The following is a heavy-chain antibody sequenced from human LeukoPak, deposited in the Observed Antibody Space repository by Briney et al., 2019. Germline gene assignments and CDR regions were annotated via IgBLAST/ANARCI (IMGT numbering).Heavy chain of an antibody. D-gene: IGHD3-10*01. CDR2: IHFSGST. CDR3: ARIFRGAYFDY. Sequence: SETLSFTCTVSGGSISSYYWSWIRQPPGKGLEWIGYIHFSGSTNYNPSLKSRVTVSDDKSKNQFSLKLSSVTAADTAVYYCARIFRGAYFDYWGQGTLVTVSS. J-gene: IGHJ4*02. CDR1: GGSISSYY. V-gene: IGHV4-59*01.